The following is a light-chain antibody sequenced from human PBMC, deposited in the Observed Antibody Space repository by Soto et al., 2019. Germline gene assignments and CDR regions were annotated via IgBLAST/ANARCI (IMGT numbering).Light chain of an antibody. CDR2: EVN. CDR1: SSDVGSYYP. J-gene: IGLJ1*01. CDR3: CSYAGDTTFFV. V-gene: IGLV2-23*02. Sequence: QSVLTQPASMSGSPGQSITISCTGTSSDVGSYYPVSWFQQHPGKAPKLIIYEVNKRPSVVSDRFSGSKSGNTASLTISGLQAADEAEYYCCSYAGDTTFFVFGTGTKLTVL.